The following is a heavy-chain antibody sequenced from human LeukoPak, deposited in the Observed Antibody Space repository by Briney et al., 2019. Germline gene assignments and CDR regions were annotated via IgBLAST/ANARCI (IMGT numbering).Heavy chain of an antibody. CDR3: AKDREYCSGGSCYYFDY. Sequence: GGSLRLSCAASGFTFSSYGMHWVRQAPGKGLEWVAFIRYDGSNKYYADSVKGRFTISRDNSKNTLYLQMNSLRAEDTAVYYCAKDREYCSGGSCYYFDYWGQGTLVTVSS. J-gene: IGHJ4*02. CDR1: GFTFSSYG. D-gene: IGHD2-15*01. V-gene: IGHV3-30*02. CDR2: IRYDGSNK.